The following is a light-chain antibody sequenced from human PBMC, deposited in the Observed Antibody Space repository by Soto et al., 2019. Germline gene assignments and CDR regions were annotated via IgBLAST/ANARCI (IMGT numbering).Light chain of an antibody. Sequence: DIQMTQSPSTLSASVGDRVTITCRASQSISSWLAWYQQTPGKAPKLLIYKASSLESGVPSRFSGSVSGTEFTLTISSLQPDDFATYYCQQYNSYSTFGQGTKVEIK. V-gene: IGKV1-5*03. CDR3: QQYNSYST. CDR1: QSISSW. J-gene: IGKJ1*01. CDR2: KAS.